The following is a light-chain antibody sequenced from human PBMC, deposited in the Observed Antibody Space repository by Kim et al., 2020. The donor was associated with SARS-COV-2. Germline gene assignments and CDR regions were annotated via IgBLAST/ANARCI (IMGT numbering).Light chain of an antibody. V-gene: IGKV3-15*01. CDR1: QPISSN. CDR2: GAS. Sequence: EGVLTQSPATLSVSPGERATLSCRASQPISSNLAWYQQKPGQAPRLLIYGASTRATGVPARFTASGSGTEFALTISSLQSEDFAVYYCQQYNDWHRTFGQGTKLEI. J-gene: IGKJ1*01. CDR3: QQYNDWHRT.